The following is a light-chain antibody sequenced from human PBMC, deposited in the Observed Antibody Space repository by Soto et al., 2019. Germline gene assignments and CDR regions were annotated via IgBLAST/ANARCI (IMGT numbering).Light chain of an antibody. CDR1: QGISSN. CDR2: AAS. CDR3: QQFNSYSIT. V-gene: IGKV1-9*01. J-gene: IGKJ5*01. Sequence: DIQLTQSPSFLSASVGDRVTITCRASQGISSNLAWYQQKPGKAPKLLIYAASTLQSGVPSRFSCSGSGTEFTLTINSLQPEDFATYYCQQFNSYSITFGQGTRLEIK.